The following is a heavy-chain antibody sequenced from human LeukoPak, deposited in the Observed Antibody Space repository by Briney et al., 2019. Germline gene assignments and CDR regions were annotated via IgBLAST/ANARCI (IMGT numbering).Heavy chain of an antibody. J-gene: IGHJ4*02. Sequence: GGSLRLSCAATGFTFSSYAMSWVRQAPGKGLEWVSAISGSGGSTYYADSVKGRFTISRDNSKNTLYLQMNSLRAEDTAVYYCASFSGGYDLDYWGQGTLVTVSS. D-gene: IGHD5-12*01. CDR2: ISGSGGST. CDR3: ASFSGGYDLDY. V-gene: IGHV3-23*01. CDR1: GFTFSSYA.